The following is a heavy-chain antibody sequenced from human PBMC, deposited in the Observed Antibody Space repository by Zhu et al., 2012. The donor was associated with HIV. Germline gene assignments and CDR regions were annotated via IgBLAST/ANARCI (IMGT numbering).Heavy chain of an antibody. CDR2: ISYGSSTK. Sequence: EAQLVESGGGLVQPGGSLRLSCGASGFSIDKYNMNWVRQAPGKGLEWVSYISYGSSTKYYADSVKGRFTISRDNAKNSLYLQMHSLRAEDTAMYFCSTAWPFDYWGQGTLVTVSS. J-gene: IGHJ4*02. CDR1: GFSIDKYN. V-gene: IGHV3-48*01. CDR3: STAWPFDY.